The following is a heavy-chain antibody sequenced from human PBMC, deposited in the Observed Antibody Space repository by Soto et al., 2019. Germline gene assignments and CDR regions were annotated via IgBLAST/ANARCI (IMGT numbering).Heavy chain of an antibody. J-gene: IGHJ4*02. CDR3: AKDVSPGFQKYYFDY. CDR2: ISYDGSNK. D-gene: IGHD3-3*01. CDR1: ELTCRDYG. Sequence: SIRLSSGASELTCRDYGRRWVRKAPGRGQEWVAVISYDGSNKSYADSVKGRFTISRDNSKNTLYLQMNSLRAEDTAVYYCAKDVSPGFQKYYFDYWGQGTPVTVSS. V-gene: IGHV3-30*18.